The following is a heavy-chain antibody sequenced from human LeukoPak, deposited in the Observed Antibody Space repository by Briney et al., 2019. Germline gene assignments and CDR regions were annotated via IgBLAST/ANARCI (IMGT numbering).Heavy chain of an antibody. CDR3: ARGRPYYYRDRLFDY. J-gene: IGHJ4*02. CDR2: INHSGST. V-gene: IGHV4-34*01. CDR1: GGSFSGYY. Sequence: PSETLSLTCAVYGGSFSGYYWSWIRQPPGKGLEWIGEINHSGSTNYNPSLKSRVTISVDTSKNQFSLKLSSVTAADTAVYYCARGRPYYYRDRLFDYWGQGTLVTVSS. D-gene: IGHD3-10*01.